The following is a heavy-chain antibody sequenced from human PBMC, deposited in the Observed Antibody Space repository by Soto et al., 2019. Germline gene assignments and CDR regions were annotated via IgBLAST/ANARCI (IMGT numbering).Heavy chain of an antibody. CDR2: IIPISGTA. D-gene: IGHD2-2*01. J-gene: IGHJ6*02. CDR1: GGTFSSYA. Sequence: QVQLVQSGAEVKKPRSSVKVSCKASGGTFSSYAISWVRQAPGQGLEWMGGIIPISGTANYAQKFQGRVTITADESTSTAYMKLSSLRSEDTAVYYCARSQGSSTSLEIYYYYYYGMDVWGQGTTVTVSS. CDR3: ARSQGSSTSLEIYYYYYYGMDV. V-gene: IGHV1-69*01.